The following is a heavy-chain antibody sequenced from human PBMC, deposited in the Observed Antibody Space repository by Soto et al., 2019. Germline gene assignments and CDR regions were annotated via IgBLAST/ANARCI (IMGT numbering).Heavy chain of an antibody. V-gene: IGHV1-18*01. D-gene: IGHD6-13*01. CDR2: ISAYNGNT. CDR1: GYTFSTYG. J-gene: IGHJ4*02. Sequence: QVQLVQSGAEVKKPGASVKVSCRASGYTFSTYGVNWVRQAPGQGLEWMGWISAYNGNTNYAQKFQGRVTMTTDTSTSTAYMELRSLRSDDTAIYYCARDMPAAGTFPYPLDYWGQGTLVTVSS. CDR3: ARDMPAAGTFPYPLDY.